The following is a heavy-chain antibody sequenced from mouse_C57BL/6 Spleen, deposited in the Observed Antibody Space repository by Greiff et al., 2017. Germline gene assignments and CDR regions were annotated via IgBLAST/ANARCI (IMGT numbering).Heavy chain of an antibody. D-gene: IGHD1-1*01. Sequence: VQLQQPGAELVKPGASVKLSCKASGYTFTSYWMHWVKQRPGQGLEWIGMIHPTSGSTNYNEKFKSKATLTVDKSSSTAYMQLSSLTSEDSAVDYGARLVTTVVARDYWGQGTTRTVSS. V-gene: IGHV1-64*01. J-gene: IGHJ2*01. CDR1: GYTFTSYW. CDR3: ARLVTTVVARDY. CDR2: IHPTSGST.